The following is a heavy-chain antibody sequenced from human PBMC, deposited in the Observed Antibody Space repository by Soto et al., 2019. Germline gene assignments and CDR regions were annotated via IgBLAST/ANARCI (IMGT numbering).Heavy chain of an antibody. V-gene: IGHV5-51*01. CDR1: GYTFSINW. J-gene: IGHJ6*02. CDR3: VRRGCSSNNCYGQLYYYYGMDV. D-gene: IGHD2-2*01. Sequence: GESLKISCKGSGYTFSINWIGWVRQLPGKGLEWMGIIYPSDSDIRYSPSFQGQVTISADKSINTAYLQWSSLKASDTAIYYCVRRGCSSNNCYGQLYYYYGMDVWGQGTTVTVSS. CDR2: IYPSDSDI.